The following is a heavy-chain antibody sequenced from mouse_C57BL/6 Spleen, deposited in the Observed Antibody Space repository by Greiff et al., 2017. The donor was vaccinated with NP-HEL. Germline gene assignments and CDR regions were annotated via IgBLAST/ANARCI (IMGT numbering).Heavy chain of an antibody. CDR2: ISGGGGNT. Sequence: EVKLVESGGGLVKPGGSLKLSCAASGFTFSSYTMSWVRQTPEKRLEWVATISGGGGNTYYPDSVKGRFTISRDNAKNTLYLQMSSLRSEDTALYYCARQTVYYYGSSPYYFDYWGQGTTLTVSS. D-gene: IGHD1-1*01. CDR1: GFTFSSYT. J-gene: IGHJ2*01. CDR3: ARQTVYYYGSSPYYFDY. V-gene: IGHV5-9*01.